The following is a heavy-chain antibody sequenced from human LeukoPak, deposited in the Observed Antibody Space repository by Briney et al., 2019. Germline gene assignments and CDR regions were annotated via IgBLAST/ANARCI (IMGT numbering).Heavy chain of an antibody. D-gene: IGHD3-16*01. V-gene: IGHV4-39*07. CDR2: IYHSGST. CDR1: GGSISSGSYY. Sequence: SETLSLTCTVSGGSISSGSYYWSWIRQPAGKGLEWIGSIYHSGSTYYNPSLKSRVTISVDTSKNQFSLKLSSVTAADTAVYYCAREGGPSDYWGQGTLVTVSS. J-gene: IGHJ4*02. CDR3: AREGGPSDY.